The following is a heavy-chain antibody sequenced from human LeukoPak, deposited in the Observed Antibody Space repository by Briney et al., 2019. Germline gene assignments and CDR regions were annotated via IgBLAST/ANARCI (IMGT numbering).Heavy chain of an antibody. J-gene: IGHJ4*02. D-gene: IGHD3-16*01. Sequence: GGSLRLSCDASGFSISDYYMSWIRQSPGKGLEWISYITSGSASTNYADSVKGRFTISRDKAKNSVALQLNSLRAEDTAVYYCTRQRRGTYYAFDWWGQGTLVTVSS. CDR1: GFSISDYY. CDR2: ITSGSAST. V-gene: IGHV3-11*03. CDR3: TRQRRGTYYAFDW.